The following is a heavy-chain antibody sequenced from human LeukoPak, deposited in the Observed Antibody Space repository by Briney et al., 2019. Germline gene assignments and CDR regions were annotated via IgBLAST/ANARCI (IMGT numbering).Heavy chain of an antibody. D-gene: IGHD5/OR15-5a*01. Sequence: SETLSLTCTVSGGSINNYYWSWIRQPPGKGLEWIGYIYYSGSTNYNPSLKSRVTISVDTSKNQFSLKLSSVTAADTAVYYCARQLYEDWFDPWGQGTLVTVSS. CDR3: ARQLYEDWFDP. V-gene: IGHV4-59*08. CDR2: IYYSGST. CDR1: GGSINNYY. J-gene: IGHJ5*02.